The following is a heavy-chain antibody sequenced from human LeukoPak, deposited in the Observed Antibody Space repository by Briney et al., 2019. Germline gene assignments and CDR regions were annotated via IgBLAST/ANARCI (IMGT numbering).Heavy chain of an antibody. CDR3: ARGRVRRDYYGSGSYPRAWFDP. D-gene: IGHD3-10*01. V-gene: IGHV4-59*01. Sequence: SETLSLTCTVSGGSLSSYYWSWIRQPPGKGLEWIGYIYYSGSTNYNPSLKSRVTISVDTSKNQFSLKLSSVTAADTAVYYCARGRVRRDYYGSGSYPRAWFDPRGQGTLVTVSS. CDR1: GGSLSSYY. J-gene: IGHJ5*02. CDR2: IYYSGST.